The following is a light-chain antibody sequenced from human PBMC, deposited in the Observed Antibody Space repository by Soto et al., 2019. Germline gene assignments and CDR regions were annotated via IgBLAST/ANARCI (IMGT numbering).Light chain of an antibody. CDR1: LSLSSSF. J-gene: IGKJ4*01. CDR2: SSS. CDR3: QRYGRSPLT. V-gene: IGKV3-20*01. Sequence: LTQSTATLSFSPVVRAMLSCRASLSLSSSFLAWYQQKPGQAPRLLINSSSDRATGIPDRFSGSASGTVFTLTISRLEPADFAVYYRQRYGRSPLTFGGGTKVDIK.